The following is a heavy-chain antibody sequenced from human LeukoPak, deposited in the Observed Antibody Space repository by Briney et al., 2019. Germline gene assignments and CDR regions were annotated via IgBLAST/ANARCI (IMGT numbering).Heavy chain of an antibody. CDR3: ARGPYSSGWYPGAYYYYMDV. CDR2: INPNSGGT. D-gene: IGHD6-19*01. Sequence: ASVTVSCTASGYTFTVYYMHWVRQAPGQGLEWMGWINPNSGGTNYAQKFQGRVTMTRDTSISTAYMELSRLRSDDTAVYYCARGPYSSGWYPGAYYYYMDVWGKGTTVTVSS. V-gene: IGHV1-2*02. CDR1: GYTFTVYY. J-gene: IGHJ6*03.